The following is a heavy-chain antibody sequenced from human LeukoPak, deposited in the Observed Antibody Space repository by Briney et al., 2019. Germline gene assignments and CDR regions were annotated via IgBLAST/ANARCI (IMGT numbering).Heavy chain of an antibody. CDR1: GFTFSSYG. Sequence: SGGSLRLPCAASGFTFSSYGMHWVRQAPGKGLEWVAFIRYDGSNKYYADSVKGRFTISRDNSKNTLYLQMNSLRAEDTAVYYCAKDPRRITMVRGVQGYFDYWGQGTLVTVSS. CDR2: IRYDGSNK. D-gene: IGHD3-10*01. J-gene: IGHJ4*02. CDR3: AKDPRRITMVRGVQGYFDY. V-gene: IGHV3-30*02.